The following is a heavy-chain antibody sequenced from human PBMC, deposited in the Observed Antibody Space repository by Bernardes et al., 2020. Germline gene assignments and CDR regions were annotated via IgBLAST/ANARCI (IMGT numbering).Heavy chain of an antibody. D-gene: IGHD2-15*01. Sequence: SETLSLTCTVSGGSISSYYWSWIRQPPGKGLEWIWYIYYSGSTNYNPSLKSRVTISLDTSKNQFSLKLSSVTAADTAVYYCARAGRVAAGMPEILPGQMDAFDLWGQGTKVTVSS. CDR3: ARAGRVAAGMPEILPGQMDAFDL. J-gene: IGHJ3*01. V-gene: IGHV4-59*01. CDR2: IYYSGST. CDR1: GGSISSYY.